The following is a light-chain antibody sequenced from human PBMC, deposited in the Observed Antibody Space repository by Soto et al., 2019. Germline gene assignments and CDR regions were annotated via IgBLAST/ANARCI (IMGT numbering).Light chain of an antibody. Sequence: DIQMTQSPSTLSASVGDRVTITCRASQSISTFLAWYQQKPGKAPKLLIYQASTLDTGVTSTFSGSGSGTEFTPTISSLQPDDFATYHCQQYNAYPHTFGQGTKLEIK. CDR1: QSISTF. J-gene: IGKJ2*01. CDR3: QQYNAYPHT. V-gene: IGKV1-5*03. CDR2: QAS.